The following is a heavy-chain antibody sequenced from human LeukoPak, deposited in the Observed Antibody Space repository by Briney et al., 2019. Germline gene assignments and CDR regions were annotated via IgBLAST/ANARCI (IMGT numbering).Heavy chain of an antibody. CDR2: IRYDGGNK. J-gene: IGHJ4*02. CDR1: GFTFNSYG. Sequence: GGSLRLSCAASGFTFNSYGMHWVRQAPGKGLEWVAFIRYDGGNKYYADSVKGRFTISRDNSKNTLYLQMNSLRAEDTAVYYCAKEVSDYVWGSYRGYFDYWGQGTLVTVSS. CDR3: AKEVSDYVWGSYRGYFDY. D-gene: IGHD3-16*02. V-gene: IGHV3-30*02.